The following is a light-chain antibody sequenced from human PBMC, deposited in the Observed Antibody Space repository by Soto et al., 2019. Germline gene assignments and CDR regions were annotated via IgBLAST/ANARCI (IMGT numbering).Light chain of an antibody. CDR3: QQGHSFPLT. Sequence: DIQMTQSPSSVSASVGDRVTITCRASQGISGRLAWYQQTPGKAPRLRIYETSTLQTGVPSRFSGSGSGTDFTLTISSLQPEDFAIYYCQQGHSFPLTVGGGTKVEI. J-gene: IGKJ4*01. CDR2: ETS. V-gene: IGKV1-12*01. CDR1: QGISGR.